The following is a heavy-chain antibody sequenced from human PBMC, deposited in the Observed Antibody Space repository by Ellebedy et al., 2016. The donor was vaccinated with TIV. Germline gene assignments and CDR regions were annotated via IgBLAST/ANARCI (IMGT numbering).Heavy chain of an antibody. CDR2: INHSGST. CDR1: GGSFSGYY. CDR3: ARIASLSGGMVGPDYGPDV. D-gene: IGHD2-15*01. V-gene: IGHV4-34*01. J-gene: IGHJ6*02. Sequence: GSLRLSCAVYGGSFSGYYWSWIRQPPGKGLEWIGEINHSGSTNYNPSLKSRVTISVDTSKNQFSLKLSSLTAADTAIYYCARIASLSGGMVGPDYGPDVWGQGTTVIVSS.